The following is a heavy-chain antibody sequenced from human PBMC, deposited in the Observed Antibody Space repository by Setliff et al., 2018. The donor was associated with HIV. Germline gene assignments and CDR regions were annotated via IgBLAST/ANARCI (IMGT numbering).Heavy chain of an antibody. CDR2: IIPILGVA. J-gene: IGHJ6*03. Sequence: SVKVSCKASRRTFNSHTINWVRQAPGQGLDWMGRIIPILGVANYAQRFQGKVTITVDKSTSTAYMELTSLRFDDTAMYYCVRGVQSPPHYSYYYMDVWGEGTMVTVSS. CDR3: VRGVQSPPHYSYYYMDV. D-gene: IGHD3-3*01. CDR1: RRTFNSHT. V-gene: IGHV1-69*02.